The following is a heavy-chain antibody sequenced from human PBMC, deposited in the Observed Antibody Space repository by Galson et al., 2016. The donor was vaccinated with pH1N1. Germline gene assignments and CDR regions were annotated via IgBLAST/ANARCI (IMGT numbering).Heavy chain of an antibody. CDR2: IYPADSHT. CDR1: GYRFSNYW. D-gene: IGHD5-12*01. CDR3: ALQGGYNAGRGDFGAYDI. Sequence: QSGAEVKKPGESLKISCKGSGYRFSNYWIGWMRQMPGKGLECMGIIYPADSHTKYSQSFQGQVTISVDKSGSSAYLQWSRLKASDTAMYYCALQGGYNAGRGDFGAYDIWGQGTMVTVSP. V-gene: IGHV5-51*01. J-gene: IGHJ3*02.